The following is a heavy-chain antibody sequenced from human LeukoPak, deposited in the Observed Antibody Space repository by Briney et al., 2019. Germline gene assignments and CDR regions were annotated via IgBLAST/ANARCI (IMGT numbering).Heavy chain of an antibody. J-gene: IGHJ4*02. CDR1: GYSISSGYY. CDR3: ARGEGGYFDY. Sequence: SETLSLTCAVSGYSISSGYYWGWIRQPPGKGLEWIGSIYHSGSTHYNPSLKSRVTISVDTSKNQFSLKLSSVTAADTAVYYCARGEGGYFDYWGQGTLVTVSS. V-gene: IGHV4-38-2*01. D-gene: IGHD3-10*01. CDR2: IYHSGST.